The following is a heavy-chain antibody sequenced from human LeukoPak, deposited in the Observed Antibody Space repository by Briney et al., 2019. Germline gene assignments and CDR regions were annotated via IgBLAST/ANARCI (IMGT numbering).Heavy chain of an antibody. CDR1: GFTFSSYW. J-gene: IGHJ4*02. CDR2: IASDGSST. D-gene: IGHD5-18*01. V-gene: IGHV3-74*01. Sequence: GGSLRLSCAASGFTFSSYWMNWVRQASGKGLVWVSRIASDGSSTTYADSAKGRFSISRDNARNSLYLQMNSLRAEDTALYYCARDPTGILDFDYWGQGTLVTVS. CDR3: ARDPTGILDFDY.